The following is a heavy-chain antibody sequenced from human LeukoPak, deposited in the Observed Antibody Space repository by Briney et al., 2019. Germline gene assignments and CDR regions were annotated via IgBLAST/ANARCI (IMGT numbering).Heavy chain of an antibody. V-gene: IGHV3-48*03. D-gene: IGHD3-10*01. CDR1: GFTFSSYE. J-gene: IGHJ5*02. Sequence: GGSLRLSYAASGFTFSSYEMNWVRQAPGKGLEWVSYISSSGSTIYYADSVKGRFIISRDNAKNSLFLQMNSLRAEDTAVYYCARDIGGRGWFDPWGQGTLVTVSS. CDR2: ISSSGSTI. CDR3: ARDIGGRGWFDP.